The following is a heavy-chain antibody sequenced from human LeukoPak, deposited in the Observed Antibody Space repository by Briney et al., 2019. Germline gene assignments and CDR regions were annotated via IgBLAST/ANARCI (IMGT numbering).Heavy chain of an antibody. D-gene: IGHD3-3*01. CDR3: ARPHYDFWSGYPDY. CDR1: GYTFTSYG. Sequence: GASVKVSCKASGYTFTSYGISWVRQAPGQGLEWIGWISAYNGNTNYAQKLQGRVTMTTDTSTSTAYMELRSLRSDDTAVYYCARPHYDFWSGYPDYWGQGTLVTVSS. V-gene: IGHV1-18*01. CDR2: ISAYNGNT. J-gene: IGHJ4*02.